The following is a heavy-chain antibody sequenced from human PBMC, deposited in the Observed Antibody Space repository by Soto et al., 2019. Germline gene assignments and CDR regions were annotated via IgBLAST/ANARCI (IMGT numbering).Heavy chain of an antibody. Sequence: ASVKVSCKASGYTFTSYGISWVRQAPGQGLEWMGWFSAYNVNTNYAQKLQGRVTMTTDTSTSTAYMELRSLRSDDTALYYCARDRRYDFWSGYPGKLDYWGQGTLVTVSS. CDR2: FSAYNVNT. CDR1: GYTFTSYG. CDR3: ARDRRYDFWSGYPGKLDY. J-gene: IGHJ4*02. D-gene: IGHD3-3*01. V-gene: IGHV1-18*01.